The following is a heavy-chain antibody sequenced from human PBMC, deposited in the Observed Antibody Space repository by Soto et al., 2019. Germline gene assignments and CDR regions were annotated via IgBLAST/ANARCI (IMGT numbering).Heavy chain of an antibody. V-gene: IGHV1-2*04. CDR2: INPNSGGT. Sequence: GXSVKVSCKASGYTLTGYYMHWVRQAPGQGLEWMGWINPNSGGTNYAQKFQGWVTMTRDTSISTAYMELSRLRSDDTAVYYCARSPYCTNGVCHGDYWGQGTLVTVSS. J-gene: IGHJ4*02. CDR1: GYTLTGYY. D-gene: IGHD2-8*01. CDR3: ARSPYCTNGVCHGDY.